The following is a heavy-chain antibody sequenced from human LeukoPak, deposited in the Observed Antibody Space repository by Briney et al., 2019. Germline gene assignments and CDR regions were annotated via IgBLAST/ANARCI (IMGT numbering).Heavy chain of an antibody. CDR2: IDGGGGNT. CDR1: GFTFSHYA. V-gene: IGHV3-23*01. D-gene: IGHD1-26*01. J-gene: IGHJ4*02. CDR3: AKDVGPVLFDY. Sequence: GGSLRLSCAVSGFTFSHYAMAWVRQAPRRGLEWVSTIDGGGGNTHYADSVKGRFAISRDNSRDTLFLQMNSLRADDTAIYYCAKDVGPVLFDYWGPGTLITVSS.